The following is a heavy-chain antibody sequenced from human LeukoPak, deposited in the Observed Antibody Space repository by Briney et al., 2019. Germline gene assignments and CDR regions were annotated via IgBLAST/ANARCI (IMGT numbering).Heavy chain of an antibody. D-gene: IGHD6-19*01. V-gene: IGHV3-48*03. CDR2: ISTTGNAI. J-gene: IGHJ3*02. CDR1: GFTFSSCE. CDR3: ARGRAGYAFDI. Sequence: GGSLRLSCSASGFTFSSCEMNWVRQAPGKGLEWVSYISTTGNAIYYADSVKGRFTISRDNSKNSLYLQMNSLRAEDTAVYYCARGRAGYAFDIWGQGTMVTVSS.